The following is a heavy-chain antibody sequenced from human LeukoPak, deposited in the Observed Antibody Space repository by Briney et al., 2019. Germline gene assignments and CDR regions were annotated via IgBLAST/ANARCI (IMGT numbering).Heavy chain of an antibody. J-gene: IGHJ4*02. Sequence: GGSLRLSCAASGFTFSSYAMSWVRQAPGKGLEWVSAISGSGGSTYYADSVKGRFTISRDNSKNTLYLQMNSLRAKDTAVYYCAKATDFWSGYSGYWGQGTLVTVSS. CDR3: AKATDFWSGYSGY. CDR1: GFTFSSYA. D-gene: IGHD3-3*01. V-gene: IGHV3-23*01. CDR2: ISGSGGST.